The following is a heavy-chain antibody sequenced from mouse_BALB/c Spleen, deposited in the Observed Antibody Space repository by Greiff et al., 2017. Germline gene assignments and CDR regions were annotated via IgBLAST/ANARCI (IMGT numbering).Heavy chain of an antibody. V-gene: IGHV2-9*02. J-gene: IGHJ4*01. CDR2: IWAGGST. D-gene: IGHD1-1*01. CDR3: ARDTGSSYDYYAMDY. Sequence: VQRVESGPGLVAPSQSLSITCTVSGFSLTSYGVHWVRQPPGKGLEWLGVIWAGGSTNYNSALMSRLSISKDNSKSQVFLKMNSLQTDDTAMYYCARDTGSSYDYYAMDYWGQGTSVTVSS. CDR1: GFSLTSYG.